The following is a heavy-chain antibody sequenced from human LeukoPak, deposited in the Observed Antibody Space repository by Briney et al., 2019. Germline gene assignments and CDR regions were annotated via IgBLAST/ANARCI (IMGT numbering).Heavy chain of an antibody. CDR2: INHSGST. Sequence: SETLSLTCAVYGGSFSGYYWSWIRHPPGKGLEWIGEINHSGSTNYNPSLKSRVTISVDTSNNQFSLKLSSVTAADTAVYYCARLPRGYSGFLDYWGQGTLVTVSS. J-gene: IGHJ4*02. CDR3: ARLPRGYSGFLDY. D-gene: IGHD5-12*01. CDR1: GGSFSGYY. V-gene: IGHV4-34*01.